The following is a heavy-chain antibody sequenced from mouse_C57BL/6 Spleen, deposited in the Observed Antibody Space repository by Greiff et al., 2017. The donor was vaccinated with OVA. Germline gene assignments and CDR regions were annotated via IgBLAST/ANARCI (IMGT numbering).Heavy chain of an antibody. Sequence: QVQLKQSGAELVKPGASVKMSCKASGYTFTSYWITWVKQRPGQGLEWIGDIYPGSGSTNYNEKFKSKATLTVDTSSSTAYMQLSSLTSEDSAVYYCARGLYGSSPDYWGQGTTLTVSS. V-gene: IGHV1-55*01. CDR3: ARGLYGSSPDY. CDR2: IYPGSGST. D-gene: IGHD1-1*01. CDR1: GYTFTSYW. J-gene: IGHJ2*01.